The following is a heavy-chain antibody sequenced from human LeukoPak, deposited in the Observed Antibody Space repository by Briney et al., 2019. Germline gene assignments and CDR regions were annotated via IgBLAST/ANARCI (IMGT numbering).Heavy chain of an antibody. CDR1: GFTFSSYA. Sequence: PGGSLRLSCTASGFTFSSYAMSWVRQAPGKGLEWVSSISGSGGSTYYADSVKGRFTMSRDNSKNTLYLQMNSLRAEDTAVYYCGKGGLRFTYDWGQGTLVTVSS. J-gene: IGHJ4*02. D-gene: IGHD3-3*01. V-gene: IGHV3-23*01. CDR2: ISGSGGST. CDR3: GKGGLRFTYD.